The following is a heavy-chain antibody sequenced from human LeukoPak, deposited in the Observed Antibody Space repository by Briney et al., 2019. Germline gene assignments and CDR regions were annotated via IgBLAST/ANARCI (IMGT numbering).Heavy chain of an antibody. J-gene: IGHJ4*02. CDR1: GYTFRNYG. Sequence: ASVKVSCKASGYTFRNYGVTWVRQAPGQGLEWMGWISAYNGDTHYAQNLQGRVTMTTDTSTSTAYMELRSLRSDDTAVYYCARDPTNTSGYYAFFDNWGQGTLVTVSS. V-gene: IGHV1-18*01. CDR3: ARDPTNTSGYYAFFDN. CDR2: ISAYNGDT. D-gene: IGHD3-22*01.